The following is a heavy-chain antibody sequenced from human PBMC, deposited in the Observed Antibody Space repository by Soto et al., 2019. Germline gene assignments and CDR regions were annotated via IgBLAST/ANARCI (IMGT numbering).Heavy chain of an antibody. V-gene: IGHV3-9*01. CDR1: GFTFDDYA. Sequence: GGSLRLSCAASGFTFDDYAMHWVRQAPGKGLEWVSGISWNSGSIGYADSVKGRLTISRDNAKNSLYLQMNSLRAEDTALYYCAKDIREWELGSFGYYFDYWGQGTLVTVSS. D-gene: IGHD1-26*01. CDR2: ISWNSGSI. CDR3: AKDIREWELGSFGYYFDY. J-gene: IGHJ4*02.